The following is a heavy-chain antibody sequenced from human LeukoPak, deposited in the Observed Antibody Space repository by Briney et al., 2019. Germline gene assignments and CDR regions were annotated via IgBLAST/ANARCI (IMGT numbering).Heavy chain of an antibody. J-gene: IGHJ6*03. Sequence: SETLSLTCTVSGGSINIDYWSWIRQPPGKGLEWIGNIYYSGNTNYSPSLKSRVTIAVDRSKKQLSLKLTSVTAAHTAIYYCARDVKAVTAESYYYSIDVWGKGTTVTVSS. CDR1: GGSINIDY. D-gene: IGHD6-19*01. CDR2: IYYSGNT. V-gene: IGHV4-59*01. CDR3: ARDVKAVTAESYYYSIDV.